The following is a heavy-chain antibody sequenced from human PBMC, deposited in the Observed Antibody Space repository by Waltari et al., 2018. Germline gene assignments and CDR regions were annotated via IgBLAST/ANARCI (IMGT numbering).Heavy chain of an antibody. Sequence: QVQLVQSGAEVKKPGSSVKVSCKASGGTFSSYAISWVRQAPGQGLEWMGGIIPIVGIANYAKKFQGRVTITADESTSTAYMELSSLRSEDTAVYYCARPIHLGELSFPFDYWGQGTLVTVSS. CDR1: GGTFSSYA. CDR3: ARPIHLGELSFPFDY. J-gene: IGHJ4*02. D-gene: IGHD3-16*02. CDR2: IIPIVGIA. V-gene: IGHV1-69*12.